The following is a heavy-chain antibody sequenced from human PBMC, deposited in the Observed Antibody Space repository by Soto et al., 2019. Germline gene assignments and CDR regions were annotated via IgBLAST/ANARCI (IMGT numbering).Heavy chain of an antibody. CDR3: ARDGDPPGQDIVATACDY. D-gene: IGHD5-12*01. CDR1: GFTFSSYG. J-gene: IGHJ4*02. Sequence: GSLRLSCAASGFTFSSYGMHWVRQAPGKGLEWVAVIWYDGSNKYYADSVKGRFTISRDNSKNSLYLQMNSLGAEDTAVYYCARDGDPPGQDIVATACDYWGQGTLVTVS. V-gene: IGHV3-33*01. CDR2: IWYDGSNK.